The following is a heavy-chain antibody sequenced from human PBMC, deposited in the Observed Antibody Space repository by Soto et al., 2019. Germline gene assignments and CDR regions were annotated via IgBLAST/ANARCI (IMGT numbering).Heavy chain of an antibody. CDR2: ITSASDYI. V-gene: IGHV3-21*01. CDR3: ARVGTGSSTPLDI. J-gene: IGHJ3*02. CDR1: GFRLTRST. Sequence: PEGALRRSCVAPGFRLTRSTMNWVRQAPGKGLECVSSITSASDYIFYADSVKGRFTISRDNARNSLYLQMNSLRAEDTAVYYCARVGTGSSTPLDIWVQVTMVTLSS. D-gene: IGHD3-9*01.